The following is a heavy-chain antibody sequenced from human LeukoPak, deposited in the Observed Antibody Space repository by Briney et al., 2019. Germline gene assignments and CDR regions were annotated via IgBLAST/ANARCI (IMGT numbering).Heavy chain of an antibody. CDR3: ARAPGYGAAYYFDY. J-gene: IGHJ4*02. CDR1: GVSISSSNSY. D-gene: IGHD1-1*01. Sequence: SETLSLTCTVSGVSISSSNSYWGWIRQPPGKGLEWIGSIYYSGNTYYNASLKSQVSISIDTSKNQFSLRLTSVTAADTAVYYCARAPGYGAAYYFDYWGQGTQVTVSS. CDR2: IYYSGNT. V-gene: IGHV4-39*01.